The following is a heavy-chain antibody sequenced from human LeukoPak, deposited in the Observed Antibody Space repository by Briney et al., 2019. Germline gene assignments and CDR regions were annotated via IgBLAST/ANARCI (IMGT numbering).Heavy chain of an antibody. CDR2: VYYTGST. Sequence: SETLSLTCTVSGASISTYYWSWIRQPPGKGLEWIGYVYYTGSTTYNPSLKSRVTISVDTSKNQFSLNLSSVTAADTAVYYCARRNLLTGYYYFDYWGQGTLVTVSS. V-gene: IGHV4-59*08. J-gene: IGHJ4*02. CDR3: ARRNLLTGYYYFDY. D-gene: IGHD3-9*01. CDR1: GASISTYY.